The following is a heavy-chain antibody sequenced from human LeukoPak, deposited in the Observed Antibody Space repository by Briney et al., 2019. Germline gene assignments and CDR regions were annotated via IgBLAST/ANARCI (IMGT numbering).Heavy chain of an antibody. D-gene: IGHD2-2*02. V-gene: IGHV4-59*01. CDR2: IYYSGST. J-gene: IGHJ5*02. CDR3: ARAIVVVPAAIGNWFDP. Sequence: SETLSLTCTGSGGSISSYYWSWLRQPPGKGLEWIGYIYYSGSTNYNPSLKSRVTISVDTSKNQFSLKLSSVTAADTAVYYCARAIVVVPAAIGNWFDPWGQGTLVTVSS. CDR1: GGSISSYY.